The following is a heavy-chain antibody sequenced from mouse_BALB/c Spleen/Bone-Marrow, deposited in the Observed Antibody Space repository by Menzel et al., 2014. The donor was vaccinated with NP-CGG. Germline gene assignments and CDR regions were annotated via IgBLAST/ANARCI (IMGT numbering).Heavy chain of an antibody. CDR2: INPYNGAT. V-gene: IGHV1-31*01. CDR3: ARDEDYYGSTDFDY. D-gene: IGHD1-1*01. CDR1: GYSFTGYY. Sequence: VQLQRSGPELVKPGASVKISCKASGYSFTGYYMHWVKQSHVKSLEWIGRINPYNGATSYNQNFKDKASLTVDKSSSTAYMELHSLTSEDSAVYYCARDEDYYGSTDFDYWGQGTTLTVSS. J-gene: IGHJ2*01.